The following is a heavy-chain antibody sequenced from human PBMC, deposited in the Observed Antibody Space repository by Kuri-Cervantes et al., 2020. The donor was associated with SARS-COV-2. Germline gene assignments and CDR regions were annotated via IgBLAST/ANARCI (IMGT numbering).Heavy chain of an antibody. CDR1: GFTFSSYW. J-gene: IGHJ4*02. D-gene: IGHD1-20*01. V-gene: IGHV3-7*01. Sequence: GGSLRLSCAASGFTFSSYWMSWVRQAPGKGLEWVANIKQDGSEKYYVDSVKGRFTISRDNSKNTLYLQMGSLRAEDMAVYYCAREKDLNWNNWNARLYFDYWGQGTLDTVSS. CDR2: IKQDGSEK. CDR3: AREKDLNWNNWNARLYFDY.